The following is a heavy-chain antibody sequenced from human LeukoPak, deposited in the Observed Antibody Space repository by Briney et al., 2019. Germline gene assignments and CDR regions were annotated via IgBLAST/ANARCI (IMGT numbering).Heavy chain of an antibody. CDR3: ARDSVVVVPAAMEANDAFDI. J-gene: IGHJ3*02. CDR2: IIPIFGTA. V-gene: IGHV1-69*01. Sequence: SVKVSCKASGGTSSSYAISWVRQAPGQGLEWMGGIIPIFGTANYAQKFQGRVTITADESTSTAYMELSSLRSEDTAVYYCARDSVVVVPAAMEANDAFDIWGQGTMVTVSS. CDR1: GGTSSSYA. D-gene: IGHD2-2*01.